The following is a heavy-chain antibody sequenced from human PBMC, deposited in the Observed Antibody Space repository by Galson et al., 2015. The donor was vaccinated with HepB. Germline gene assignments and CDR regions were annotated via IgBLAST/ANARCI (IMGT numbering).Heavy chain of an antibody. J-gene: IGHJ4*02. Sequence: SLRLSCAASGFNFNNHWIHWVRQVPGSALVWVSFINTDGSRTHSADSVRGRFTISRDNAKNTLYLQMNSLRVEDTAVYYCAKDLTWGASDYWGQGALVTVSS. CDR3: AKDLTWGASDY. CDR1: GFNFNNHW. V-gene: IGHV3-74*01. D-gene: IGHD1-26*01. CDR2: INTDGSRT.